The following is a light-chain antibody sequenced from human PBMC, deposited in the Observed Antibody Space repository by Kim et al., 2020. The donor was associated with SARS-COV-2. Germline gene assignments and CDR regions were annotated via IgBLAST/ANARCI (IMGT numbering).Light chain of an antibody. V-gene: IGKV3-11*01. CDR2: AAS. J-gene: IGKJ5*01. Sequence: VSPGERATLACRASQSVGGDLAWYQQKPGQAPRLLIYAASNRATGIPARFGGGGSGTDFTLTISSLEPEDFAVYYCQQRSSWPITFGQGTRLEIK. CDR3: QQRSSWPIT. CDR1: QSVGGD.